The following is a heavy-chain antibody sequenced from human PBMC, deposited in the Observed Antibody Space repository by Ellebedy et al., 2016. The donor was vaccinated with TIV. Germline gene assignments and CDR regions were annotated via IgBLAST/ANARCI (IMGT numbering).Heavy chain of an antibody. CDR1: GYTFTSYY. V-gene: IGHV1-46*01. CDR3: ARDRRIVVVTSHYYYGMDV. CDR2: INPSGGST. D-gene: IGHD2-21*02. J-gene: IGHJ6*02. Sequence: ASVKVSXXASGYTFTSYYMHWVRQAPGQGLEWMGIINPSGGSTSYAQKFQGRVTMTRDTSTSTVYMELSSLRSEDTAVYYCARDRRIVVVTSHYYYGMDVWGQGTTVTVSS.